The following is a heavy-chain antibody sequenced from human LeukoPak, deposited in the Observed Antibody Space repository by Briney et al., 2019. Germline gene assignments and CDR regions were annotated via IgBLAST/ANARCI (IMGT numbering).Heavy chain of an antibody. J-gene: IGHJ5*02. Sequence: SETLSLTCAVSGGSISSSIYYWGWIRQAPGKGLEWIGSIYYSGSTYYNPSLKSRVTISVDTSKNQFSLKLSSVTAADTAVYYCARDLGYSSLVRWFDPWGQGTLVTVSS. D-gene: IGHD6-13*01. CDR3: ARDLGYSSLVRWFDP. V-gene: IGHV4-39*07. CDR2: IYYSGST. CDR1: GGSISSSIYY.